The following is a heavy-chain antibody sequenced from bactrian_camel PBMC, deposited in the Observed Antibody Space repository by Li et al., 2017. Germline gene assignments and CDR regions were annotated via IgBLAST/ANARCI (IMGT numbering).Heavy chain of an antibody. J-gene: IGHJ4*01. CDR3: ATREARPTTLGQACRPNY. D-gene: IGHD5*01. CDR2: IDDDLTT. V-gene: IGHV3S55*01. CDR1: GRSNENYF. Sequence: HVQLVESGGGSVQARGSLRLSCAISGRSNENYFLAWFRQAPGKEREGVACIDDDLTTTYGDSVKGRFTISRDNSKNTLYLQMNNLKTEDTAMHYCATREARPTTLGQACRPNYWGQGTQVTVS.